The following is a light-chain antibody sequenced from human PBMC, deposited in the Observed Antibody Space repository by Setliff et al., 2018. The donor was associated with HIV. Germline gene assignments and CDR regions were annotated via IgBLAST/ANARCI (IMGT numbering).Light chain of an antibody. J-gene: IGLJ1*01. Sequence: QSALTQPRSVSGSPGQSVTISCTGTSSDVGGYNYVSWYQQHPGKAPKLMIYDVNKRPSGVPDRFSGSKSGKMASLTISGPQAEDEADYYCCSYAGSSYVFGTGTKVTVL. CDR2: DVN. V-gene: IGLV2-11*01. CDR1: SSDVGGYNY. CDR3: CSYAGSSYV.